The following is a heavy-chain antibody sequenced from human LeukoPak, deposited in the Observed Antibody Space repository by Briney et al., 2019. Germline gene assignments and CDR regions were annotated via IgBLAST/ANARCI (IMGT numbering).Heavy chain of an antibody. CDR3: VGGYSSSWYDY. CDR2: IYYSGST. J-gene: IGHJ4*02. D-gene: IGHD6-13*01. Sequence: SETLSLTCTVSGGSISSGSYYWGWIRQPPGKGLEWIGSIYYSGSTYYNPSLKSRVTISVDTSKNQFSLKLSSVTAADTAVYYCVGGYSSSWYDYWGQGTLVTVSS. V-gene: IGHV4-39*07. CDR1: GGSISSGSYY.